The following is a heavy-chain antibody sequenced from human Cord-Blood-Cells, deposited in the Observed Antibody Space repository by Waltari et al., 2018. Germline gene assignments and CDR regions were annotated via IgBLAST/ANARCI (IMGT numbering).Heavy chain of an antibody. J-gene: IGHJ4*02. CDR2: IYHSGST. D-gene: IGHD3-3*01. CDR1: GYSISSGYY. Sequence: QVQLQESGPGLVKPSETLSLTCTVSGYSISSGYYWGWIRQPPGKGLEWIGRIYHSGSTYYNPSLKIRVTISVDTSKNQFSLKLSSVTAADTAVYYCARGVWSGYYTMWGQGTLVTVSS. CDR3: ARGVWSGYYTM. V-gene: IGHV4-38-2*02.